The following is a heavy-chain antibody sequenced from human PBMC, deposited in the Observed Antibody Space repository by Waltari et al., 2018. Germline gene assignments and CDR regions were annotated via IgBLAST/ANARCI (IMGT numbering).Heavy chain of an antibody. CDR2: IMTDGSEE. CDR1: GFASRSYW. V-gene: IGHV3-7*01. J-gene: IGHJ3*02. Sequence: EVQLGASGGGLVQPGGCLGIAGDAAGFASRSYWMSWVRQAPGKGLEWVANIMTDGSEEYYVDSVRGRFTISRDNAKNSLFLQMNSLRPEDTAVYYCARDQWFAFDIWGQGTMVTVSS. D-gene: IGHD3-22*01. CDR3: ARDQWFAFDI.